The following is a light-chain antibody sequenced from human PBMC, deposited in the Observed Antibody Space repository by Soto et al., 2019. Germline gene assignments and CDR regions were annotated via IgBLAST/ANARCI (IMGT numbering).Light chain of an antibody. CDR2: DVS. Sequence: QSALTQPRSVSGSPGQSVTISCTGTRSDVGGYNYVSWYQQHPGKAPKFMIYDVSQRPSGVPDRFSGSKSGNTASLTSSGLQADDEADYYCCSYAGSYTPVVLGGVTKLTVL. J-gene: IGLJ2*01. CDR3: CSYAGSYTPVV. V-gene: IGLV2-11*01. CDR1: RSDVGGYNY.